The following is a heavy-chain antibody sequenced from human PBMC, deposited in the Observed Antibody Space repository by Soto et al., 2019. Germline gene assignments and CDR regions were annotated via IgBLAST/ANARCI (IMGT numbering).Heavy chain of an antibody. CDR1: GFTFSTYA. Sequence: LRLSCVASGFTFSTYAMSWVRQAPGKGLEWVSAISGSGGGTYYADSVKGRFTISRDNSKNTLHLQMNSLRAEDTALYYCAKDHWGSYSGQGALVTVSS. V-gene: IGHV3-23*01. D-gene: IGHD3-16*01. CDR2: ISGSGGGT. J-gene: IGHJ4*02. CDR3: AKDHWGSY.